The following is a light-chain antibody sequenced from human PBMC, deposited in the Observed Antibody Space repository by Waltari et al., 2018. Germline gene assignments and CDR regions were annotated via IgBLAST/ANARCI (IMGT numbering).Light chain of an antibody. CDR1: SSDSGGYEF. CDR2: DVD. CDR3: SSFTSSTSGV. Sequence: SALTQPDSVSGSPGKSITISCSGISSDSGGYEFVSWYQQHPDKAPKVIIYDVDNRPSGVSNRFSGSKSGSSASLTISGLQAEDEADYYCSSFTSSTSGVFGGGTKVTVL. J-gene: IGLJ3*02. V-gene: IGLV2-14*03.